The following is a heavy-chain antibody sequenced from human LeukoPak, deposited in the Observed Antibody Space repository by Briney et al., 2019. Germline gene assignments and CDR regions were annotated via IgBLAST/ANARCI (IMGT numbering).Heavy chain of an antibody. CDR3: AREGLGYCSSTSCYTWLY. V-gene: IGHV1-2*02. Sequence: ASVKVSCKASGCTFTGYYMHWVRQAPGQGLEWMGWINPNSGGTNYAQKFQGRVTMTRDTSISTAYMELSRLRSDDTAVYYCAREGLGYCSSTSCYTWLYWGQGTLVTVSS. CDR2: INPNSGGT. J-gene: IGHJ4*02. D-gene: IGHD2-2*02. CDR1: GCTFTGYY.